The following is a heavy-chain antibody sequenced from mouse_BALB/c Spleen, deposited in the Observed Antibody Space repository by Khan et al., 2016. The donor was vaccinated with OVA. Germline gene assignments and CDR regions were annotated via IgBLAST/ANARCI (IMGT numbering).Heavy chain of an antibody. D-gene: IGHD2-14*01. CDR1: GYTFTSYT. V-gene: IGHV1-4*01. J-gene: IGHJ3*01. CDR2: INPSNGYT. Sequence: QVQLQESGAELARPGASVKMSCKASGYTFTSYTIHWIKKRPGQGLEWIGYINPSNGYTNYNQKFKDKATLTTDKSSTPPYLQLSSLTSDESAIYNCVRDGAYHRNDGWFAYWGQGTLVTVSA. CDR3: VRDGAYHRNDGWFAY.